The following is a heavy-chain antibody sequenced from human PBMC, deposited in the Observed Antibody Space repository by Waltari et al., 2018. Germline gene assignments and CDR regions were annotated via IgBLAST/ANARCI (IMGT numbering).Heavy chain of an antibody. CDR1: GFTLRDYW. CDR3: ARVLERSAYPDEYFNH. Sequence: EVQLVESGGDLVQPGGSLRLSCVASGFTLRDYWMYWVRQAPGKGLVCVSGSNGAGRDTSYADSVKGRFTISRDNAKNTLFLQMNSLTAEDTAVYYCARVLERSAYPDEYFNHWGQGTLVSVSP. D-gene: IGHD3-16*01. J-gene: IGHJ1*01. V-gene: IGHV3-74*01. CDR2: SNGAGRDT.